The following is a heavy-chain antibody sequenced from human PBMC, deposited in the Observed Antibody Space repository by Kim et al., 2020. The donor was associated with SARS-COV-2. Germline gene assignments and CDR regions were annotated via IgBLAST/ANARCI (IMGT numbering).Heavy chain of an antibody. D-gene: IGHD3-10*01. J-gene: IGHJ6*02. Sequence: SETLSLTCGIYGVYFSGNFWGWIRQSPEKGLEWIGEINHSGSTNYNPSLKSRVIISVDTYRNQFSLRVTTLIAADTAVYYCARVGTYYAIDVWGPGIPV. V-gene: IGHV4-34*01. CDR2: INHSGST. CDR3: ARVGTYYAIDV. CDR1: GVYFSGNF.